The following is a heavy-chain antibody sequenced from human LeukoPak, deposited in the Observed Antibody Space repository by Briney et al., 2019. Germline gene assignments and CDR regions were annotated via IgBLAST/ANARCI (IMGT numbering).Heavy chain of an antibody. V-gene: IGHV1-18*01. CDR3: ARNPSAREELRYFDPYYYYYYMDV. CDR2: ISAYNGNT. J-gene: IGHJ6*03. CDR1: GYTFTSYG. D-gene: IGHD3-9*01. Sequence: ASVKVSCKASGYTFTSYGISWVRQAPGQGLEWMGWISAYNGNTNYAQKLQGRVTMTTDTSTSTAYMELRSLRSDDTAVYYCARNPSAREELRYFDPYYYYYYMDVWGKGTTVTVSS.